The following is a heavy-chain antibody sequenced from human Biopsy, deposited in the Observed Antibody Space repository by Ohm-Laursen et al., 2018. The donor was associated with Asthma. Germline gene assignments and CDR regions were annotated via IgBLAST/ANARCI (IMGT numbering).Heavy chain of an antibody. D-gene: IGHD3-3*02. Sequence: SLRLSCAASGFTFSNYVMSWVRQAPGKGLEWVANIKHDGTEKNHVDSLKGRFTISRDNAKNSPYLQMNSLRAEDTAVYYCARTFHFWSPYHAEHYQLWGQGTLVTVPS. J-gene: IGHJ1*01. V-gene: IGHV3-7*01. CDR2: IKHDGTEK. CDR3: ARTFHFWSPYHAEHYQL. CDR1: GFTFSNYV.